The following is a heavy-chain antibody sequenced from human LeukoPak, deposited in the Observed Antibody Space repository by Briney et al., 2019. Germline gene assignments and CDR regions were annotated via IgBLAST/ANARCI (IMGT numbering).Heavy chain of an antibody. J-gene: IGHJ4*02. D-gene: IGHD3-22*01. Sequence: SVRVSCKASGGTFSSYAISWVRQAPGQGLEWMGRIIPILGIANYAQKFQGRVTITADKSTSTAYMELSSLRSEDTAVYYCASGNPYYYDSSGYYDYWGQGTLVTVSS. CDR3: ASGNPYYYDSSGYYDY. CDR1: GGTFSSYA. V-gene: IGHV1-69*04. CDR2: IIPILGIA.